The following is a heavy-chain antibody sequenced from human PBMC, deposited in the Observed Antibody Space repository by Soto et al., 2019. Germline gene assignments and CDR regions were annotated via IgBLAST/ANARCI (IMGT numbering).Heavy chain of an antibody. J-gene: IGHJ4*02. V-gene: IGHV1-18*01. D-gene: IGHD3-9*01. CDR3: ARSRGHFDWLLPFDY. CDR2: ISAYNGNT. Sequence: QVQLVQSGAEVKKPGASVKVSCKASGYTFTSYGISWVRQAPGQGLEWMGWISAYNGNTNYAQKLQGRVTMTTDTSTSTVYMELRSLRSDDTAVYYCARSRGHFDWLLPFDYWGQGPLVTVSS. CDR1: GYTFTSYG.